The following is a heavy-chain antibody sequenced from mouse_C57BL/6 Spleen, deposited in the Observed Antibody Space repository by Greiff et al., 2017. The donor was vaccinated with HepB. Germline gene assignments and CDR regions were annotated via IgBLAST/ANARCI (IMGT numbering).Heavy chain of an antibody. D-gene: IGHD1-1*01. J-gene: IGHJ1*03. V-gene: IGHV1-52*01. Sequence: VQLQQPGAELVRPGSSVKLSCKASGYTFTSYWMHWVKQRPIQGLEWIGNIDPSDSETHYNQKFKDKATLTVDKSSSTAYMQLSSLTSEDSAVYYCATGGTYYGSSYLYFDVWGTGTTVTVSS. CDR1: GYTFTSYW. CDR3: ATGGTYYGSSYLYFDV. CDR2: IDPSDSET.